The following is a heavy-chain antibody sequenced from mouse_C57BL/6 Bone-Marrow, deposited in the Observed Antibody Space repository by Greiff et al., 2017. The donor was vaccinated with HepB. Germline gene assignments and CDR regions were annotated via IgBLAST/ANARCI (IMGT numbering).Heavy chain of an antibody. CDR2: ISSGSSTI. V-gene: IGHV5-17*01. CDR3: ARDYYGSSYWYFDV. CDR1: GFTFSDYG. Sequence: EVQRVESGGGLVKPGGSLKLSCAASGFTFSDYGMHWVRQAPEQGLEWVAYISSGSSTIYYADTVKGRFTISRDNAKNTLFLQMTSLRSEDTAMYYCARDYYGSSYWYFDVGGTGTTVTVSS. D-gene: IGHD1-1*01. J-gene: IGHJ1*03.